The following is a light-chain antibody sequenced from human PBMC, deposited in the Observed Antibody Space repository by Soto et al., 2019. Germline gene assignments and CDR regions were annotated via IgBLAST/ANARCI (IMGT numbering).Light chain of an antibody. V-gene: IGLV2-11*01. Sequence: QSALTQPRSVSGSPGQLVTISCTGSSSDIGAYNYVSWYQQHPGKAPKLMIYDVTKRPSGVPDRFSGSKSGNTASLTISGLQADDEADYYCCSYAGSYIFVFGGGTKLTVL. CDR2: DVT. J-gene: IGLJ2*01. CDR1: SSDIGAYNY. CDR3: CSYAGSYIFV.